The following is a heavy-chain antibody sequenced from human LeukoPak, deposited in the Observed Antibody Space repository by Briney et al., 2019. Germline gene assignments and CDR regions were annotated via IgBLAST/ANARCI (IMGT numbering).Heavy chain of an antibody. Sequence: GVSLRLSCAASGFTFSSYAMSWVRQAPGKGLEWVSAISGSGGSTYYADSVKGRFTISRDNSKNTLYLQMNSLRAEDTAVYYCAKDPFGESLYYFDYWGQGTLVTVSS. J-gene: IGHJ4*02. V-gene: IGHV3-23*01. D-gene: IGHD3-10*01. CDR1: GFTFSSYA. CDR2: ISGSGGST. CDR3: AKDPFGESLYYFDY.